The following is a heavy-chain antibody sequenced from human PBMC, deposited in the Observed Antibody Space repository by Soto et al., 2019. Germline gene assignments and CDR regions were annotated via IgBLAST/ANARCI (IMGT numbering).Heavy chain of an antibody. J-gene: IGHJ3*02. Sequence: QVQLQESGPGLVKPSQTLSLTCTVSGGSISSGGYYWSWIRQHPGKGLEWIGYIYYSGSTYYNPSLKSRVTISVETSKNQFSLKLSSVTAADTAVYYCARAVLERLWFHDAFDIWGQGTMVTVSS. CDR3: ARAVLERLWFHDAFDI. CDR1: GGSISSGGYY. CDR2: IYYSGST. V-gene: IGHV4-31*03. D-gene: IGHD3-10*01.